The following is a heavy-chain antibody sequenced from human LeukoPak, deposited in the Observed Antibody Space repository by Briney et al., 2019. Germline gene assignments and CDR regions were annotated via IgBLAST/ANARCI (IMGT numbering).Heavy chain of an antibody. CDR3: AKDRLGATDWYFDL. CDR1: GFTFSSYG. CDR2: ISYDGSNK. D-gene: IGHD1-26*01. J-gene: IGHJ2*01. Sequence: GRFLRLSCAASGFTFSSYGMHWVRQAPGKGLEWVAVISYDGSNKYYADSVKGRFTISRDNSKNTLYLQMNSLRAEDTAVYYCAKDRLGATDWYFDLWGRGTLVTVSS. V-gene: IGHV3-30*18.